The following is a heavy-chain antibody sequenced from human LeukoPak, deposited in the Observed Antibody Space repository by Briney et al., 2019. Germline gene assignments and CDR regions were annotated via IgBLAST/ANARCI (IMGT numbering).Heavy chain of an antibody. D-gene: IGHD4-17*01. CDR3: ARDWAYGDYESGDY. CDR2: IDPNSGGT. V-gene: IGHV1-2*02. Sequence: SVKVSCKASGYTFADYYIHWVRQAPGQGLECMGWIDPNSGGTNYAQKFQGRVTRTRDTSITTAYMELNRLKSDDTAFYYCARDWAYGDYESGDYWGQGTLVTVSS. CDR1: GYTFADYY. J-gene: IGHJ4*02.